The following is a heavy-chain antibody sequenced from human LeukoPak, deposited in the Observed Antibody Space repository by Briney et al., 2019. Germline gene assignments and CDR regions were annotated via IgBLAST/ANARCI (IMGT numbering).Heavy chain of an antibody. CDR3: ARDGAASSGWAVQIDGYYYYMDV. Sequence: GGSLRLSCAASGFTFSSYSMNWVRQAPGKGLEWVSSISSSSSYIYYADSVKGRFTISRDNAKNSLYLQMNSLRAEDTAVYYCARDGAASSGWAVQIDGYYYYMDVWGKGTTVTVSS. CDR1: GFTFSSYS. J-gene: IGHJ6*03. CDR2: ISSSSSYI. D-gene: IGHD6-19*01. V-gene: IGHV3-21*01.